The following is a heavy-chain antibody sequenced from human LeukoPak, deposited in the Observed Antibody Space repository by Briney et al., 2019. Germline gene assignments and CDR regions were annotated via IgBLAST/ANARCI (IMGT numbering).Heavy chain of an antibody. CDR3: ARGPMIVVAQYFQH. J-gene: IGHJ1*01. D-gene: IGHD3-22*01. Sequence: ASVKVPCKASGYTFTGYYMHWVRQAPGQGLEWMGWINPNSGGTNYAQKFQGRVTMTRDTSISTAYMELSRLRSDDTAVYYCARGPMIVVAQYFQHWGQGTLVTVSS. V-gene: IGHV1-2*02. CDR2: INPNSGGT. CDR1: GYTFTGYY.